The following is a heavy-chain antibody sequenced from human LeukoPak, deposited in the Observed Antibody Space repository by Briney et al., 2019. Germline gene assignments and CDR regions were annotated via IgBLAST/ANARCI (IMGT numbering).Heavy chain of an antibody. D-gene: IGHD3-16*01. Sequence: ASVKVSCKASGYTFTSYGISWVRQAPGQGLEWMGWISAYNGNTNYAQKLQGRVTMTTDTSTSTAYMELRSLRSDDTAVYYCARGTPGDDYVWGTPPVFDYWGQGTLVTVSS. CDR3: ARGTPGDDYVWGTPPVFDY. CDR1: GYTFTSYG. V-gene: IGHV1-18*01. CDR2: ISAYNGNT. J-gene: IGHJ4*02.